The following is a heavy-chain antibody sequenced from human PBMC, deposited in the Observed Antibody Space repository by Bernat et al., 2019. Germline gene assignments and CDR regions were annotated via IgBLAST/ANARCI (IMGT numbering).Heavy chain of an antibody. D-gene: IGHD3-3*01. CDR2: ISYDGSNK. CDR3: AKDGGGYYDFWSGYYPYFDY. V-gene: IGHV3-30*18. J-gene: IGHJ4*02. CDR1: GFTFSSYG. Sequence: QVQLVESGGGVVQPGRSLRLSCAASGFTFSSYGMHWVRQAPGKGLGWVAVISYDGSNKYYADSVKGRFTISRDNSKNTLYLQMNSLRAEDTAVYYCAKDGGGYYDFWSGYYPYFDYWGQGTLVTVSS.